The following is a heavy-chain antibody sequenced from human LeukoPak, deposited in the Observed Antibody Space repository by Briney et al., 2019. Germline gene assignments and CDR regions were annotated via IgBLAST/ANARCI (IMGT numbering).Heavy chain of an antibody. V-gene: IGHV4-4*07. J-gene: IGHJ4*02. CDR3: ARDLTARGSFDY. CDR1: GVSVTNYY. CDR2: NYPTGDT. Sequence: PSETLSLTCSVSGVSVTNYYWSWVRQPAGKRLEWIGRNYPTGDTIYNPSLKSRVTMSVDMSKNHLSLKLTSVTAADAAVCYCARDLTARGSFDYWGQGILVSVSS. D-gene: IGHD3-16*01.